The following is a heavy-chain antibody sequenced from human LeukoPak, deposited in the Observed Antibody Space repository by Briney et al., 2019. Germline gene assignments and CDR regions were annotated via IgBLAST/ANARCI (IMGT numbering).Heavy chain of an antibody. CDR3: ARSGDYIKEGFDY. CDR1: GYSIRSGHY. CDR2: INHSGIT. D-gene: IGHD3-22*01. V-gene: IGHV4-38-2*01. Sequence: SETLSLTCAVSGYSIRSGHYWGWIRQSPGKGLEWIGSINHSGITEYNPSHKSRVTLSVDTSKNQFSLQLRSVTAADRALYYCARSGDYIKEGFDYWGQGTQVTVSS. J-gene: IGHJ4*02.